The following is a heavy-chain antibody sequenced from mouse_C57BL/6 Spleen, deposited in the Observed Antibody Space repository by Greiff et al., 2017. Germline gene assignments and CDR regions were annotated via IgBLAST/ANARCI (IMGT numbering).Heavy chain of an antibody. CDR3: ASDNLAWTGAMDY. J-gene: IGHJ4*01. Sequence: VKLVESGPGLVAPSQSLSITCTVSGFSLTSYGVDWVRQSPGTGLEWLGVIWGVGSTNYNSALKSRLSISKDNAKSQVFLKMNSLQTADTAMYYCASDNLAWTGAMDYWGQGTSVTVSS. D-gene: IGHD3-3*01. CDR2: IWGVGST. CDR1: GFSLTSYG. V-gene: IGHV2-6*01.